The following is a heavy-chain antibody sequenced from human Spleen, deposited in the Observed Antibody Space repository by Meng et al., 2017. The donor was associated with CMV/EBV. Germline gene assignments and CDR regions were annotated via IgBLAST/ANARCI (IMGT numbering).Heavy chain of an antibody. D-gene: IGHD3-10*01. Sequence: GGSLRLSCAASGFTFSSYAMHWVRQAPGKGLERVAVISNDAINKHYADSVKGRFTMSRDNYKNPRYLQMNSLRVEDTAVYYCASDYGGDIYVLYYFNPWGQGTLVTVSS. CDR2: ISNDAINK. CDR1: GFTFSSYA. J-gene: IGHJ4*02. V-gene: IGHV3-30*04. CDR3: ASDYGGDIYVLYYFNP.